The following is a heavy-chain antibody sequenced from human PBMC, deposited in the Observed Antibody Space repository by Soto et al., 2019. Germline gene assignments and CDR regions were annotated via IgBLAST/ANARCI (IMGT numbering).Heavy chain of an antibody. Sequence: GESLKISCKGSGYSFTSYWIFWVRQMPVKGLEFMGIIYPFYSDTRYSPSFQGHVTISSYNSISTSYLQLSSLKASDTAMYYFARHRSLEYQPTGYMDVWGKGTTVTVSS. D-gene: IGHD2-2*01. CDR3: ARHRSLEYQPTGYMDV. V-gene: IGHV5-51*01. CDR2: IYPFYSDT. CDR1: GYSFTSYW. J-gene: IGHJ6*03.